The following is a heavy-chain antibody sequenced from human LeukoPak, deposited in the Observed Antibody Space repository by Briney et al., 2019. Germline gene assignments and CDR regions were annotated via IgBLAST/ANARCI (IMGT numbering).Heavy chain of an antibody. CDR1: GFTFSSYG. Sequence: QPGRSLRLSCAASGFTFSSYGMHWVRQAPGKGLEWVAVISYDGSNKYYADSVEGRFTISRDNSKNTLYLQMNSLRAEDTAVYYCAKTPMPLRYFDWFDYWGQGTLVTVSS. CDR3: AKTPMPLRYFDWFDY. J-gene: IGHJ4*02. D-gene: IGHD3-9*01. CDR2: ISYDGSNK. V-gene: IGHV3-30*18.